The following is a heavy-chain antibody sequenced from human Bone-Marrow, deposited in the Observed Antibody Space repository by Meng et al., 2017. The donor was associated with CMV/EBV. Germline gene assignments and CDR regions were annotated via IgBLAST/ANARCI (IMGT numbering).Heavy chain of an antibody. CDR2: ISAYNGNT. D-gene: IGHD2-2*01. CDR1: GYTFTGYY. CDR3: ARSNIVVVPAGTHAFDI. J-gene: IGHJ3*02. V-gene: IGHV1-18*04. Sequence: SVKVSCKASGYTFTGYYMHWVRQAPGQGLEWMGWISAYNGNTNYAQKLQGRVTMTTDTSTSTAYMELRSLRSDDTAVYYCARSNIVVVPAGTHAFDIWGQGTMVTVSS.